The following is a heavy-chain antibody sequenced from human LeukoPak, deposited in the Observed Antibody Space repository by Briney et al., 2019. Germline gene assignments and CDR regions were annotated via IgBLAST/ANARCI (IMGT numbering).Heavy chain of an antibody. CDR2: ISVSGDT. CDR3: AKGEYGDFPGR. CDR1: VFPFSRFG. V-gene: IGHV3-23*01. D-gene: IGHD4-17*01. J-gene: IGHJ4*02. Sequence: PGGSLRLSCEASVFPFSRFGMRWVRQAPGKGPEWVSSISVSGDTHHADSVRGRFTTARDTLKNTLYLQMNSLRADDTAIYYCAKGEYGDFPGRWGQGTLVIVSS.